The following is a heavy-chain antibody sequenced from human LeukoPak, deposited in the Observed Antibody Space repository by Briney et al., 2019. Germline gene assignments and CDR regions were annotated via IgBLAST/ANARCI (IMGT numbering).Heavy chain of an antibody. CDR1: GESFSSHY. J-gene: IGHJ4*02. D-gene: IGHD3-3*01. CDR3: ARVKGGRMTIFRVVPFHFDY. CDR2: INRSGDA. Sequence: PSETPSLTCAIYGESFSSHYWTWIRQAPGKGLEWIGEINRSGDAKYNPSLKSRVTISVDTAKNQFSLRLTSVTAADTAVYFCARVKGGRMTIFRVVPFHFDYWGQGTLVTVSS. V-gene: IGHV4-34*01.